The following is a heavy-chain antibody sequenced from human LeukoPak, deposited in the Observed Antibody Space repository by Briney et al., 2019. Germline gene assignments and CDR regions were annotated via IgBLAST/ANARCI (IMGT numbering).Heavy chain of an antibody. J-gene: IGHJ6*03. CDR3: ACLTKARPYYYYYYMDV. Sequence: PSETLSLTCAVYGGSFSGYYWSWIRQPPGKGLEWIGEINHSGSTNYNPSLKSRVTISVDTSKNQFSLKLSSVTAADTAVYYRACLTKARPYYYYYYMDVWGKGTTVTVSS. D-gene: IGHD6-6*01. V-gene: IGHV4-34*01. CDR1: GGSFSGYY. CDR2: INHSGST.